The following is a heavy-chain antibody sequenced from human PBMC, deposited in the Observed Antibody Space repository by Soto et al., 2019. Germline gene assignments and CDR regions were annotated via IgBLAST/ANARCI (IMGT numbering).Heavy chain of an antibody. CDR3: ARAGPDSYYVPDY. D-gene: IGHD4-4*01. J-gene: IGHJ4*01. Sequence: ASVKVSCKASGYTFTSYGISWVRQAPGQGLEWMGWISAYNGNTNYAQKLQDRVIITRDTSTNMVYMEMSSLTSGDTGVYFCARAGPDSYYVPDYWGQGTLVTVSS. CDR1: GYTFTSYG. CDR2: ISAYNGNT. V-gene: IGHV1-18*01.